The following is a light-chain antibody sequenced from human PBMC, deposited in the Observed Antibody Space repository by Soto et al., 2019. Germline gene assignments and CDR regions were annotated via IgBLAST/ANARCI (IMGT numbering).Light chain of an antibody. CDR3: CSYAGSSTYV. CDR2: EVS. CDR1: SSDVGSYNL. V-gene: IGLV2-23*02. J-gene: IGLJ1*01. Sequence: QSALTQPASVSGSPGQSITISCTGTSSDVGSYNLVSWYQQHPGKAPKLMIYEVSKRPSGVSNRFSGSKSGNTASLTISGLQAEDEADYYCCSYAGSSTYVFVTGNKVTVL.